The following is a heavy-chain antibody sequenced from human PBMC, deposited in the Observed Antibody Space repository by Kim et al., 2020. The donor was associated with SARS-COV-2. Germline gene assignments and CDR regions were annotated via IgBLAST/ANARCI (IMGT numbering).Heavy chain of an antibody. CDR1: GYTFTSYA. J-gene: IGHJ4*02. CDR2: INAGNGNT. V-gene: IGHV1-3*01. Sequence: ASVKVSCKASGYTFTSYAMHWVRQAPGQRLEWMGWINAGNGNTKYSQKFQGRVTITRDTSASTAYMELSSLRSEDTAVYYCARVGSGSYQFDYWGQGTLVTVSS. D-gene: IGHD3-10*01. CDR3: ARVGSGSYQFDY.